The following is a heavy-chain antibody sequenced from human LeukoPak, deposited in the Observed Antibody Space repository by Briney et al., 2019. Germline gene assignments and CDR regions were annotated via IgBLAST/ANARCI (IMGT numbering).Heavy chain of an antibody. D-gene: IGHD6-6*01. J-gene: IGHJ6*03. CDR2: IYYSGCT. Sequence: PSETLSLTCTVSGGSIRSYYWSWIRQPPGKGLEWIGYIYYSGCTNYNPSLKSRVTISVDTSKNQFSLKLRSVTAADTAVYYCARDSIAARFLGYMDVWGKGTTVTVSS. V-gene: IGHV4-59*01. CDR3: ARDSIAARFLGYMDV. CDR1: GGSIRSYY.